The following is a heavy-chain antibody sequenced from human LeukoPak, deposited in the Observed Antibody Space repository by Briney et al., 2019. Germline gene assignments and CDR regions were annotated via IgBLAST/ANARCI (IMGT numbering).Heavy chain of an antibody. J-gene: IGHJ5*02. Sequence: AETLSLTCTVSGGSISSYYWSWIRQLPGKGLEWIAYIYYSGSTNYNPSLKSRVTISLDTSKNQFSLKLSSVTAADTAVYYCARGGGYYYDSSGYPRPNNWFDPWGQGTLVTVSS. CDR3: ARGGGYYYDSSGYPRPNNWFDP. D-gene: IGHD3-22*01. V-gene: IGHV4-59*01. CDR1: GGSISSYY. CDR2: IYYSGST.